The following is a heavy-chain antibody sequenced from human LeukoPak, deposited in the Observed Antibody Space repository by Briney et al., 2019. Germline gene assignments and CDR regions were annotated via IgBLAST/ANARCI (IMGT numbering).Heavy chain of an antibody. V-gene: IGHV3-48*03. CDR2: FNTLGNVI. CDR3: ARVGYWELRPLYLDH. J-gene: IGHJ4*02. CDR1: GFSFRSYE. Sequence: PGGSLRLSCSASGFSFRSYEMYWVRQAPGQGLEWVAHFNTLGNVISYRDSVRGRFTISRDNAKNSLYLQMSSLRAEDTAIYYCARVGYWELRPLYLDHWGPGTRVTVSS. D-gene: IGHD3-22*01.